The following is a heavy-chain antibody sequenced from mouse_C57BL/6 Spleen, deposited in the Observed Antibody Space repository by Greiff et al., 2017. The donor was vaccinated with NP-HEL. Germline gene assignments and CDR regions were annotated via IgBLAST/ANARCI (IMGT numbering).Heavy chain of an antibody. J-gene: IGHJ2*01. CDR1: GYTFTSYW. D-gene: IGHD2-13*01. Sequence: VQLQQSGAELVKPGASVKLSCKASGYTFTSYWMHWVKQRPGQGLEWIGMIHPNSGSTNYNEKFKSKATLTVDKSSSTAYMQLSSLTSEDSAVYYCARRRDYLYYFDYWGQGTTLTVSS. CDR2: IHPNSGST. V-gene: IGHV1-64*01. CDR3: ARRRDYLYYFDY.